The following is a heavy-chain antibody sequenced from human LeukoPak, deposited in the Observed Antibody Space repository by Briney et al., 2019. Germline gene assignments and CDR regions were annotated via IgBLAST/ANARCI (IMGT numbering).Heavy chain of an antibody. Sequence: SETLSLTCTVSGGSISSSSYYWGWIRQPPGKGLEWIGSIYYSGSTYYNPSLKSRVTISVDTSKNHFSVKLSSVTAADTAVYYCARSWSGGSCYSCWGQGTLVTVSS. CDR1: GGSISSSSYY. CDR2: IYYSGST. CDR3: ARSWSGGSCYSC. J-gene: IGHJ4*02. D-gene: IGHD2-15*01. V-gene: IGHV4-39*02.